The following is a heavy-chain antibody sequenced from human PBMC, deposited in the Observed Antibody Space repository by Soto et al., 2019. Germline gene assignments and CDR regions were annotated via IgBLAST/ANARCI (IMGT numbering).Heavy chain of an antibody. D-gene: IGHD2-15*01. J-gene: IGHJ6*02. Sequence: TLSLTCRLSGGSITCAYYWNWIRQHPGKGLEWIGSIHYRGSTYYNPSLKTRITISLDRSNNQFSLNLSSVTAADTAVYYCARVRDSFGLDVWGQGTTVNVSS. V-gene: IGHV4-31*03. CDR3: ARVRDSFGLDV. CDR1: GGSITCAYY. CDR2: IHYRGST.